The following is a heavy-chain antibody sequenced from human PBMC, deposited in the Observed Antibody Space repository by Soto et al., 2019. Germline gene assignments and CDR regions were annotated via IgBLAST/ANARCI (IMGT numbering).Heavy chain of an antibody. CDR2: IWYDGSNK. J-gene: IGHJ6*02. V-gene: IGHV3-33*01. Sequence: GGSLRLSCAASGFTFSSYGMHWVRQAPGKGLEWVAVIWYDGSNKYYADSVKGRFTISRDNSKNTLYLQMNSLRAEDTAVHYCARYVAPGFWSGYYYYYGMDVWGQGTTVTVSS. CDR3: ARYVAPGFWSGYYYYYGMDV. CDR1: GFTFSSYG. D-gene: IGHD3-3*01.